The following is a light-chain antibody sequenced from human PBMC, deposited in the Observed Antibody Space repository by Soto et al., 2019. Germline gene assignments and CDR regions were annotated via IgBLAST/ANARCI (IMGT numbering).Light chain of an antibody. CDR2: KAS. CDR3: QHYNSYSEA. CDR1: QTISSW. J-gene: IGKJ1*01. V-gene: IGKV1-5*03. Sequence: DIQRTQSPSTLSGSVGDRVTITCRASQTISSWLAWYQQKPGKAPKLLIYKASTLKSEVPSRFSGSGSGTEFTLTISSLQPDDFATYYCQHYNSYSEAFGQGTKVDIK.